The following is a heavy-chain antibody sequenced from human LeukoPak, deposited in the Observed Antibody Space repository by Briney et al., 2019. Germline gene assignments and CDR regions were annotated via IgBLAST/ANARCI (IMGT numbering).Heavy chain of an antibody. D-gene: IGHD3-9*01. Sequence: GGSLRLSCAASGFTFSSYSMNWVRQAPGKGLEWVSYISSSSSTIYYADSVKGRFTISRDNAKNSLYLQMNSLRAEDTAVYYCARGGTYYDILTGYRIFDYWGQGTLVTVSS. CDR2: ISSSSSTI. V-gene: IGHV3-48*01. CDR1: GFTFSSYS. CDR3: ARGGTYYDILTGYRIFDY. J-gene: IGHJ4*02.